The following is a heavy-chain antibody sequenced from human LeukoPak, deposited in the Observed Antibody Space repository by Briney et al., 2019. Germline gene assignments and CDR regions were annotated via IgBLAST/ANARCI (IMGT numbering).Heavy chain of an antibody. D-gene: IGHD1/OR15-1a*01. J-gene: IGHJ6*03. CDR1: GGSISNNNW. CDR3: ARGGTGTNYYYYMDV. V-gene: IGHV4-4*02. CDR2: IYHSGST. Sequence: PSGTLSLTCTVSGGSISNNNWWSWVRQPPGKGLEWIGEIYHSGSTKYNPSLKSRVTISLDKTKNQFSLKLSSVTAADTAVYYCARGGTGTNYYYYMDVWGKGTTVTVSS.